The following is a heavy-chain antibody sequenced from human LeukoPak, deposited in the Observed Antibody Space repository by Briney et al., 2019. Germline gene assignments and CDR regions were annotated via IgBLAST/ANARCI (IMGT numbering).Heavy chain of an antibody. CDR2: IYHSGST. V-gene: IGHV4-38-2*01. D-gene: IGHD1-14*01. Sequence: SETLSLACAVSGYSISSGYYWGWIRQPPGKGLEWIGSIYHSGSTYYNPSLKSRVTISVDTSKNQFSLKLSSVTAADTAVYYCARLNHPDYFDYWGQGTLVTVSS. CDR3: ARLNHPDYFDY. CDR1: GYSISSGYY. J-gene: IGHJ4*02.